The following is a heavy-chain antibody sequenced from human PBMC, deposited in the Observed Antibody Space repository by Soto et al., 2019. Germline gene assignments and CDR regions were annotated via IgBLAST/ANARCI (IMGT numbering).Heavy chain of an antibody. CDR2: IYPGDSDT. V-gene: IGHV5-51*01. D-gene: IGHD1-26*01. Sequence: PGESLKISCKGSGYSFTTSWIAWVRQMPGRGLEWMGIIYPGDSDTRYSPSFQGQVTISADKSITTAYLQWSSLKASDSAMYYCARHTGSWSDGYFDYWGQGTLVTVSS. CDR3: ARHTGSWSDGYFDY. J-gene: IGHJ4*02. CDR1: GYSFTTSW.